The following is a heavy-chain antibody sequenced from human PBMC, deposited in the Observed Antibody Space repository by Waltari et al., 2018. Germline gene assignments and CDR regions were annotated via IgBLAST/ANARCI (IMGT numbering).Heavy chain of an antibody. Sequence: QVQLVQSGAEVKKPGASVKVSCKASGYTFTSYGIRWVRQAPGQGLEWMGWISGYNGNTAYAQKFQGRVTMTTDTSTSTAYMELRSLRSDDTAVYYCARDSSGHDAFDIWGQGTMVTVSS. V-gene: IGHV1-18*01. CDR2: ISGYNGNT. CDR3: ARDSSGHDAFDI. CDR1: GYTFTSYG. D-gene: IGHD3-3*01. J-gene: IGHJ3*02.